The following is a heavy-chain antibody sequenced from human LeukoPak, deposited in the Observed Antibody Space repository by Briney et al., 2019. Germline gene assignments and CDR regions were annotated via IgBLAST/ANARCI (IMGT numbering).Heavy chain of an antibody. J-gene: IGHJ4*02. V-gene: IGHV3-30-3*01. CDR3: ARGDLITMPEYYFDY. Sequence: GGSLRLSCAASGFTFSRYAMHWVRQAPGKGLEWVAVISYDGSNKYYADSVKRRFTISRDNSKNTLYLQMNSMRAEDTAVYYCARGDLITMPEYYFDYWGQGTLVTVSS. D-gene: IGHD3-10*01. CDR1: GFTFSRYA. CDR2: ISYDGSNK.